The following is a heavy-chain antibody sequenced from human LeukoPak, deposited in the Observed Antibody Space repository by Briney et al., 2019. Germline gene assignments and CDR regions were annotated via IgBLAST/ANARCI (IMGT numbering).Heavy chain of an antibody. CDR2: INPNSGGT. CDR3: ARISRIAAAGIGGSYYFDY. Sequence: ASVKVSCKASGYTFTSYGISWVRQAPGQGLEWMGRINPNSGGTNYAQKFQGRVTMTRDTSISTAYMELSRLRSDDTAVYYCARISRIAAAGIGGSYYFDYWGQGTLVTVSS. V-gene: IGHV1-2*06. J-gene: IGHJ4*02. D-gene: IGHD6-13*01. CDR1: GYTFTSYG.